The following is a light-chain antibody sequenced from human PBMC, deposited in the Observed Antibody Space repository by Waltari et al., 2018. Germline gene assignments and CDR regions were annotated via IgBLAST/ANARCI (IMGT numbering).Light chain of an antibody. Sequence: EIVMTQSPATLSVSPGERATLSCRASQSLSDHLAWYQQKPGQAPRLLIYGASTRATGIPARFSGSGSGTDFTLTISSLQSEDFAIYYCQQYNTWPPITFGQGTRVEIK. V-gene: IGKV3-15*01. J-gene: IGKJ5*01. CDR3: QQYNTWPPIT. CDR2: GAS. CDR1: QSLSDH.